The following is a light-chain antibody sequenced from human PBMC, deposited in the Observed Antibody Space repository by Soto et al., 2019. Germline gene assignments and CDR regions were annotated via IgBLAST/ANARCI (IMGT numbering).Light chain of an antibody. CDR3: SSYTSTSTVL. J-gene: IGLJ2*01. CDR2: DVR. V-gene: IGLV2-14*01. Sequence: QSALTQPASVSGSPGQSITMSCTGTSSDVGGYNYVSWYQQHPGKAPKLMIYDVRDRPSGVSNRFSGSKSGNTASLTISGLQAEDEADYYCSSYTSTSTVLFGGGTKLTVL. CDR1: SSDVGGYNY.